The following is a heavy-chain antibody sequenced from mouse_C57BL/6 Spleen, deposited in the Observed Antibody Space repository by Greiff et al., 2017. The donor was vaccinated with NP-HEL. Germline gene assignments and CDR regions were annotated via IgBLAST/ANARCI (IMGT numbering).Heavy chain of an antibody. CDR3: AREDYYGSSYHFDY. Sequence: EVKVEESGGGLVKPGGSLKLSCAASGFTFSSYAMSWVRQTPEKRLEWVATISDGGSYTYYPDNVKGRFTISRDNAKNNLYLQMSQLKSEDTAMYYCAREDYYGSSYHFDYWGQGTTLTVSS. CDR2: ISDGGSYT. D-gene: IGHD1-1*01. J-gene: IGHJ2*01. CDR1: GFTFSSYA. V-gene: IGHV5-4*01.